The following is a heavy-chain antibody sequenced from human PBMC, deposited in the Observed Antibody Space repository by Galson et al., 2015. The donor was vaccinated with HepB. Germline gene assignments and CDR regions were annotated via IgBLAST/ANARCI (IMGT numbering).Heavy chain of an antibody. CDR2: IKSDGSNT. V-gene: IGHV3-74*01. CDR1: GFSFSSYR. J-gene: IGHJ6*02. Sequence: SPRLSCAAPGFSFSSYRTHWVRQAPGKGLVWVSRIKSDGSNTTYADSVKGRFTISSDNAKNTLYLQMNSLRAEDTAVYYCAREPRFYYGMDVWGQGTTVTVSS. D-gene: IGHD3-16*01. CDR3: AREPRFYYGMDV.